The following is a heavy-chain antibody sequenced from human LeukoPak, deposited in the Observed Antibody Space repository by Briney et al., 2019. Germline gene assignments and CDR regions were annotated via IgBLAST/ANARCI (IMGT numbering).Heavy chain of an antibody. CDR3: ARDRHGGDRYRVDP. CDR2: IYSGGST. V-gene: IGHV3-53*01. J-gene: IGHJ5*02. Sequence: PGGSLRLSCAASGFTVSSNYMSWVRQAPGKGLERVSVIYSGGSTYYADSVKGRFTISRDNSKNTLYLQMNSLRAEDTAVYYCARDRHGGDRYRVDPWGQGTLVTVSS. CDR1: GFTVSSNY. D-gene: IGHD5-12*01.